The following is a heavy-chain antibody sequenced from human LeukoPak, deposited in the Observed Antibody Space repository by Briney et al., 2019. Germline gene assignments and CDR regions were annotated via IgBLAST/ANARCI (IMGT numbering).Heavy chain of an antibody. Sequence: SETLSLTRTVSGCSISNHYWGWIPHSPGKGLECIGYIHYSGGTNYNPSLKSRVIISVDMSMNQFSLKLSSVTAADTAMYYCAKHSVLTGSGYAFDIWGQGTAVTVSS. CDR3: AKHSVLTGSGYAFDI. CDR1: GCSISNHY. D-gene: IGHD3-9*01. J-gene: IGHJ3*02. CDR2: IHYSGGT. V-gene: IGHV4-59*08.